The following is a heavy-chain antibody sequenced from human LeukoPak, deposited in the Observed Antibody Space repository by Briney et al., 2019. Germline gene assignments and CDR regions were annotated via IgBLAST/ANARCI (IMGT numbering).Heavy chain of an antibody. V-gene: IGHV3-7*01. D-gene: IGHD2-15*01. CDR2: IKQDGSEK. CDR1: GFTFSSYW. Sequence: GGSLRLSCAASGFTFSSYWMSWVRQAPGKGLEWVANIKQDGSEKYYVDSVKGRFTISRDNARNSLYLQMNSLRAEDTAVYYCALSRAAQDAFDIWGQGTMVTVSS. CDR3: ALSRAAQDAFDI. J-gene: IGHJ3*02.